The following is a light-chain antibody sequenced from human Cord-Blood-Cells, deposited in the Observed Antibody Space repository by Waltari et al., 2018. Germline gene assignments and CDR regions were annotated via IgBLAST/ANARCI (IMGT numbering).Light chain of an antibody. CDR1: QSVSSN. CDR3: QQYNNWPPART. CDR2: GAS. J-gene: IGKJ1*01. Sequence: EIVMTQSPATLSVSPGERATLSCRARQSVSSNLAWCQQKPGQAPRLLIYGASTRATGIPARFSGSGSGTEFTLTISSLQSEDFAVYYCQQYNNWPPARTFGQGTKVEIK. V-gene: IGKV3-15*01.